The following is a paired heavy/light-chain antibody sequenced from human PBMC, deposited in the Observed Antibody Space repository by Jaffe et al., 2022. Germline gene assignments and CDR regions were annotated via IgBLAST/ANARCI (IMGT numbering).Heavy chain of an antibody. CDR3: ARDLNYDYVWGSYGPRDAFDI. CDR1: GGTFSSYA. Sequence: QVQLVQSGAEVKKPGSSVKVSCKASGGTFSSYAISWVRQAPGQGLEWMGGIIPIFGTANYAQKFQGRVTITTDESTSTAYMELSSLRSEDTAVYYCARDLNYDYVWGSYGPRDAFDIWGQGTMVTVSS. CDR2: IIPIFGTA. V-gene: IGHV1-69*05. D-gene: IGHD3-16*01. J-gene: IGHJ3*02.
Light chain of an antibody. CDR2: DVS. J-gene: IGLJ1*01. CDR1: SSDVGGYNY. Sequence: QSALTQPASVSGSPGQSITISCTGTSSDVGGYNYVSWYQQHPGKAPKLMIYDVSNRPSGVSNRFSGSKSGNTASLTISGLQAEDEADYYCSSYTSSSTPYVFGTGTKVTVL. V-gene: IGLV2-14*03. CDR3: SSYTSSSTPYV.